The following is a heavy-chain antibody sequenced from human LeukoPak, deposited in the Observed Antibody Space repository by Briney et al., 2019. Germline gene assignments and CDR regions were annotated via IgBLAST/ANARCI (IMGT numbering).Heavy chain of an antibody. D-gene: IGHD6-13*01. Sequence: GGSLRLSCAASGFTVSSNYMSWVRQAPGKGLEWVSVIYSGGSTYYADSVKGRFTISRDNAKNSLYLQMNSLRAEDTALYYCATFSSSWYEDYWGQGTLVTVSS. CDR3: ATFSSSWYEDY. CDR1: GFTVSSNY. V-gene: IGHV3-53*05. CDR2: IYSGGST. J-gene: IGHJ4*02.